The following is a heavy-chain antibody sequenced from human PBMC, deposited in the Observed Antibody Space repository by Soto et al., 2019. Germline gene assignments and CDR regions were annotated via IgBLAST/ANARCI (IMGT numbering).Heavy chain of an antibody. CDR2: IGVGGGDR. CDR3: ARDRCGELV. D-gene: IGHD3-10*01. J-gene: IGHJ4*02. Sequence: EVQLLESGGGLVQPGGSLRLSCAASGFTFSSYAMRWVRQAPGKGLEWVSIIGVGGGDRYYPESVKGRFTISRDKSRDTLYLEMNSLRDEDTAVYDCARDRCGELVGGQGTRVTVSS. V-gene: IGHV3-23*01. CDR1: GFTFSSYA.